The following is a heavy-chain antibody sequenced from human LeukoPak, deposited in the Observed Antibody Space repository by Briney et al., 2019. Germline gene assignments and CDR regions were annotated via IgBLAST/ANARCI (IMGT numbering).Heavy chain of an antibody. CDR1: GGSISSYY. CDR2: IYYSGST. Sequence: ETLSLTCTVSGGSISSYYWSWIRQPPGKGLEWIGYIYYSGSTNYNPSLKRRVTISVDTSKNQFSLKLSSVTAADTAVYYCARHMGLGYTYFYPYFDYWGQGTLVTVSS. CDR3: ARHMGLGYTYFYPYFDY. V-gene: IGHV4-59*08. D-gene: IGHD1-1*01. J-gene: IGHJ4*01.